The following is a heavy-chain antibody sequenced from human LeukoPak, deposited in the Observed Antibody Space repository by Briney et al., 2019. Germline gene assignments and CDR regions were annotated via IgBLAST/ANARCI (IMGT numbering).Heavy chain of an antibody. CDR3: AKTIVRDSYGSFLGDYGMDV. D-gene: IGHD5-18*01. J-gene: IGHJ6*02. Sequence: GRSLRLSCAASGFTFNDYAMHWVRHAPGKGLEWVSGISWNSDNIGYADSVKGRFTISRDNAKNSLYLQMNSLRTEDTALYYCAKTIVRDSYGSFLGDYGMDVWGQGTTVTVSS. V-gene: IGHV3-9*01. CDR1: GFTFNDYA. CDR2: ISWNSDNI.